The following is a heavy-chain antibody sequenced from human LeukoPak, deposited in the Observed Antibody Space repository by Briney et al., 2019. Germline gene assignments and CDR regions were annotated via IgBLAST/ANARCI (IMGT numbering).Heavy chain of an antibody. V-gene: IGHV3-48*04. D-gene: IGHD1-26*01. CDR2: ISSSSSTI. Sequence: GGSLRLSCAASGFTFSSYSMNWVRQAPGKGLEWVSYISSSSSTIYYADSVKGRFTISRDNAKNSLYLQMNSLRAEDTAVYYCARDLPSGSYCNFDYWGQGTLVTVSS. CDR3: ARDLPSGSYCNFDY. J-gene: IGHJ4*02. CDR1: GFTFSSYS.